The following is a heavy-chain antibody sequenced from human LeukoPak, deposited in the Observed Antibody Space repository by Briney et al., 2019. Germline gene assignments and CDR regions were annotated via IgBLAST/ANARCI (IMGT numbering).Heavy chain of an antibody. Sequence: SETLSLTCSVSGGSISSYYWSWVRQPPGKGLEWIGYIYYSGSTNYNPSLKSRVTISVDTSKNQYSLKLSSVAAAETAVYYCACEDSSHWYELEYWGQGTMVTVSS. V-gene: IGHV4-59*01. D-gene: IGHD6-13*01. CDR1: GGSISSYY. CDR3: ACEDSSHWYELEY. CDR2: IYYSGST. J-gene: IGHJ4*02.